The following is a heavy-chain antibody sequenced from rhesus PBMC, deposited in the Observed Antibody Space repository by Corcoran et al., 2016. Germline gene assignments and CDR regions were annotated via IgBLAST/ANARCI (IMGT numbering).Heavy chain of an antibody. J-gene: IGHJ4*01. Sequence: QLQLQESGPGLVKPSETLSLTCAVSGGSICSNWWIWIRQPPGKGLEWFGRISGSGGSTSNNPSLKIRVTISTDTSKNQLSLKLISVTAADTAVYYCASTLGPPYFDYWGQGVLVTVSS. V-gene: IGHV4-173*01. D-gene: IGHD2-15*01. CDR1: GGSICSNW. CDR3: ASTLGPPYFDY. CDR2: ISGSGGST.